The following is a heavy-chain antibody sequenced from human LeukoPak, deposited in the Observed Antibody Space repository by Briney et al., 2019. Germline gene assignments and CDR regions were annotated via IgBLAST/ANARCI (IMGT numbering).Heavy chain of an antibody. D-gene: IGHD1-26*01. J-gene: IGHJ3*02. CDR2: IISSGSTI. CDR3: ARRGSYDAFDI. Sequence: GGSLRLSCAASGFTFSSYEMNWVRQAPGKGLEWVSYIISSGSTIYYADSVKGRFTISRDNAKNSLYLQMNSLRAEDTAVYYCARRGSYDAFDIWGQGTMVTVSS. CDR1: GFTFSSYE. V-gene: IGHV3-48*03.